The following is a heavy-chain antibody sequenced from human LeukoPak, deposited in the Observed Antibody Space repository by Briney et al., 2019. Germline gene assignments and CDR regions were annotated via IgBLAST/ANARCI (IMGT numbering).Heavy chain of an antibody. J-gene: IGHJ5*02. CDR2: ISGSGATT. CDR1: GFTFSSYD. Sequence: GGSLRLSCAGSGFTFSSYDMSWVRQAPGKGLEWVSSISGSGATTFYADSVKGRFTISRDNSKNTLYVQMNSLRADDSAVYYCAKVPSTLKYNYFGLWGQGTLVTVSS. D-gene: IGHD2/OR15-2a*01. CDR3: AKVPSTLKYNYFGL. V-gene: IGHV3-23*01.